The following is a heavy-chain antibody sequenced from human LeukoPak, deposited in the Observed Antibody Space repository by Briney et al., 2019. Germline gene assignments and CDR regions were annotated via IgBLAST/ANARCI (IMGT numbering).Heavy chain of an antibody. D-gene: IGHD2-8*01. V-gene: IGHV3-23*01. J-gene: IGHJ4*02. Sequence: GGSLRLSCVASGFTFSSHGMDWVRQAPGMGLEWVSGVSPSGDITYYADSVKGRFTISRDNSKNTLYLQMNSLRDEDTAVYYCARDKSRGVASDYWGQGTLVTVSS. CDR3: ARDKSRGVASDY. CDR2: VSPSGDIT. CDR1: GFTFSSHG.